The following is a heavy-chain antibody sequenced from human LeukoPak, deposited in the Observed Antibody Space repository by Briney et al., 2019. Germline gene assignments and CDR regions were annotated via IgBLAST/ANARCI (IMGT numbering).Heavy chain of an antibody. CDR3: ASGKYAPVGATYSFDI. V-gene: IGHV3-66*01. Sequence: GGSLRLSCGASGITVSSNYMSWVRQAPGKGLEWISTIYSGGSTYYADSVKGRFTISRDNSKNTVFLQMNSLRAEDTAVYYCASGKYAPVGATYSFDIWGQGTMVTVSS. CDR2: IYSGGST. CDR1: GITVSSNY. J-gene: IGHJ3*02. D-gene: IGHD2-15*01.